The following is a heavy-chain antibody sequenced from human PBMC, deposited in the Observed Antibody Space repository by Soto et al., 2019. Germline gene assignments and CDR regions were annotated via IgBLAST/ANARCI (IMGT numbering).Heavy chain of an antibody. D-gene: IGHD6-19*01. Sequence: LRLSCAASGFTFSSYAMSWVRQAPGKGLEWVSVMSGSGGSTYYADSVRGRFTISRDNSKNTLYLQMNSLRAEDTAVYYCAKGFCAVAGTRYFDYWGQGTLVTVSS. CDR1: GFTFSSYA. CDR3: AKGFCAVAGTRYFDY. J-gene: IGHJ4*02. CDR2: MSGSGGST. V-gene: IGHV3-23*01.